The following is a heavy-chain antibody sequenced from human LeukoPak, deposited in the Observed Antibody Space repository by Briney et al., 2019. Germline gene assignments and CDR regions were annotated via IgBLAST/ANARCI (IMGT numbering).Heavy chain of an antibody. D-gene: IGHD2-2*01. CDR2: ITGDGRST. Sequence: GGSLRLSCAASEFTFHLYAMHWVRLAPGKGLEWVSLITGDGRSTYYADSVKGRFTISRDNSKNSLYLQMNSLRAEDTAVYYCARVSCSSTSCYFYYYYGMDVWGQGTTVTVSS. J-gene: IGHJ6*02. CDR3: ARVSCSSTSCYFYYYYGMDV. V-gene: IGHV3-43*02. CDR1: EFTFHLYA.